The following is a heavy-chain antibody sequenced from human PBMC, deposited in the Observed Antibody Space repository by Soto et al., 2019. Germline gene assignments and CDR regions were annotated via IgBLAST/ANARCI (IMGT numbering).Heavy chain of an antibody. CDR1: GFTFSNAW. CDR3: TTGGYCSSTSCYSEY. D-gene: IGHD2-2*01. CDR2: IKSKTDGGTT. J-gene: IGHJ4*02. Sequence: GGSLRLSCAASGFTFSNAWMSWVRQAPGKGLEWVGRIKSKTDGGTTDYAAPVKGRFTISRDDSKNTLYLQMNSLKTEDTAVYYCTTGGYCSSTSCYSEYWGQGTMVTVSS. V-gene: IGHV3-15*01.